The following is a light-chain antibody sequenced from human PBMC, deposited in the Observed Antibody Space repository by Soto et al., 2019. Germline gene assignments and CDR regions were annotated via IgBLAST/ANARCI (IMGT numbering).Light chain of an antibody. V-gene: IGKV1-5*03. CDR1: QSISTW. Sequence: DIQMTQSPSTLSASVGDRVTITCRASQSISTWLAWYQQKPGKAPRLLIYKASSLESGVPSRFSGSGSGTEFSLTISSLQPDEFATYYCQQYINRGTFGQGTEVEIK. CDR2: KAS. J-gene: IGKJ1*01. CDR3: QQYINRGT.